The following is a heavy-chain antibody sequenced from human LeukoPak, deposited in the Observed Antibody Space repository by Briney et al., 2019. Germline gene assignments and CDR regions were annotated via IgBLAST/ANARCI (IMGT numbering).Heavy chain of an antibody. CDR1: GFTVSSNH. CDR2: IYSGGST. J-gene: IGHJ4*02. Sequence: GGSLRLSCAASGFTVSSNHVNWVRQAPGKGLEWVSVIYSGGSTYYADSVKGRFTMSRDNSKNTPYLQMNSLRAEDTAVYYCATAFCSGGSCYPTLFHYWGQGTLVTVSS. D-gene: IGHD2-15*01. V-gene: IGHV3-66*01. CDR3: ATAFCSGGSCYPTLFHY.